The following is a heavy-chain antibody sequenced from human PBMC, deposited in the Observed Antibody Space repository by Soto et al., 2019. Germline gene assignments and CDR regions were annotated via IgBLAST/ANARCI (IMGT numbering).Heavy chain of an antibody. CDR3: ARGITGTVSYYYGMDV. J-gene: IGHJ6*02. D-gene: IGHD1-20*01. V-gene: IGHV1-69*13. CDR1: GGTFSSYA. Sequence: SVKVSCKASGGTFSSYAISRVRQAPGQGLEWMGGIIPIFGTANYAQKFQGRVTITADESTSTAYMELSSLRSEDTAVYYCARGITGTVSYYYGMDVWGQGTTVTVSS. CDR2: IIPIFGTA.